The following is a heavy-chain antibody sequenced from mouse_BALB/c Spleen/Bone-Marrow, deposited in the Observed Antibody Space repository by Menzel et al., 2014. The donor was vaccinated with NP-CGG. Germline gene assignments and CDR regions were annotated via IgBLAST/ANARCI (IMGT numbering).Heavy chain of an antibody. CDR2: INPSNGRT. Sequence: VQLQQSGAELVKPGASVKLSCKASGYTFTSYWMHWVKQRPGQGLEWIGEINPSNGRTNYNEKFKSKARLTVDKSSSTAYMQLSSLTSEDSAVYYCARERGNYPFAYWGQGTLVTVSA. D-gene: IGHD2-1*01. V-gene: IGHV1S81*02. J-gene: IGHJ3*01. CDR1: GYTFTSYW. CDR3: ARERGNYPFAY.